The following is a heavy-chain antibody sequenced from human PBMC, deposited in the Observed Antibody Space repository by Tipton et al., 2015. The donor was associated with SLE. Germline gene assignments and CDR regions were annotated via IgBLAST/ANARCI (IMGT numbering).Heavy chain of an antibody. CDR2: INHSGST. J-gene: IGHJ4*02. CDR3: ARSSPYLKYGDPMFFFVY. CDR1: GGSFSAYY. D-gene: IGHD4-17*01. Sequence: TLSLTCAVYGGSFSAYYWSWIRQPPGKGLEWIGEINHSGSTNYNPSLKSRVTISVDTSKNQFSLKLSSVTAADTAVYYCARSSPYLKYGDPMFFFVYWGPGTLVTVSS. V-gene: IGHV4-34*01.